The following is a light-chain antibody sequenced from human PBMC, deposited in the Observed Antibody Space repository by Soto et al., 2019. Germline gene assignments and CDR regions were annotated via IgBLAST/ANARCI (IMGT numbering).Light chain of an antibody. V-gene: IGKV1-5*03. Sequence: MRMTQSPSSFSASTGDRVTITCRASQSISSWLAWYQQKPGKAPKLLISKASSLESGVPSRFSGSGSGTEFTLTISSLQPDDFATYYCQQYNSYSRTFGQGTKVDIK. CDR3: QQYNSYSRT. CDR2: KAS. CDR1: QSISSW. J-gene: IGKJ1*01.